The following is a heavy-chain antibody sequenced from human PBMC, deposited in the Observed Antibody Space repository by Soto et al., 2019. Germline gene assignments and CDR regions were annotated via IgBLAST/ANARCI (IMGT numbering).Heavy chain of an antibody. CDR1: GGSISSYY. CDR3: ARQIPYYDILTGYYKPGWFDP. CDR2: IYYSGST. D-gene: IGHD3-9*01. V-gene: IGHV4-59*08. Sequence: QVQLQESGPGLVKPSETLSLTCTVSGGSISSYYWSWIRQPPGKGLEWIGYIYYSGSTNYNPSLNSRVTISVDTSKNQYSLKLSSVTAADTAVYYCARQIPYYDILTGYYKPGWFDPWGQGTLVTVSS. J-gene: IGHJ5*02.